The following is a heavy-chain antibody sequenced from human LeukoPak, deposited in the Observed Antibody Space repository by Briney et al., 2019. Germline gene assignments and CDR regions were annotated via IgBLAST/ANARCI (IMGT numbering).Heavy chain of an antibody. CDR3: ARGLWTGFDY. CDR1: GGSISSYY. Sequence: LSLTCTVSGGSISSYYWSWIPQPPGKGLEWIGYIYYSGSTNYNPSLKSRVTISVDTSKNQFSLKLSSVTAADTAVYYCARGLWTGFDYWGQGTLVTVSS. CDR2: IYYSGST. D-gene: IGHD2/OR15-2a*01. J-gene: IGHJ4*02. V-gene: IGHV4-59*01.